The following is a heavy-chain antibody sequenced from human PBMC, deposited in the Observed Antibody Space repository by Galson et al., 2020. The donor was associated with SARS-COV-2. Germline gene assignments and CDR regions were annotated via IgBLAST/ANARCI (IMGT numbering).Heavy chain of an antibody. J-gene: IGHJ4*02. Sequence: GGSLRLSCAASGFTFSRYAMAWVRQAPGKGLEWVSGISSGGGSTYYADSVKGRFTISRDISQNTVYLQMSSLRAEDTAVYYCAKDRGNDYGDQLDFWGQGTQVTVSS. D-gene: IGHD4-17*01. CDR3: AKDRGNDYGDQLDF. CDR1: GFTFSRYA. V-gene: IGHV3-23*01. CDR2: ISSGGGST.